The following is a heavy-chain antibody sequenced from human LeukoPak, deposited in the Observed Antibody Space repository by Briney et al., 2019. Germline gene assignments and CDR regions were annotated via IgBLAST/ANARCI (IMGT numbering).Heavy chain of an antibody. J-gene: IGHJ4*02. CDR1: GGSFSGYY. Sequence: PSETLSLTCAVYGGSFSGYYWSWIRQPPGKGLEWIGEINHSGGTNYNPSLKSRVTISVDTSKNQFSLKLSSVTAADTAVYYCARGSSWFQPYFDYWGQGTLVTVSS. D-gene: IGHD6-13*01. CDR2: INHSGGT. CDR3: ARGSSWFQPYFDY. V-gene: IGHV4-34*01.